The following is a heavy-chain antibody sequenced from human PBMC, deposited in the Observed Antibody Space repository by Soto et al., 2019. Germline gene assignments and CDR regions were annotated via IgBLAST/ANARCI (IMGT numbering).Heavy chain of an antibody. CDR3: ARDRRDGYNGFDY. Sequence: PSETLSLTCTVSDGSISSGGYYWSWIRQHPGKGLEWIGYIYYSGSTYYNPSLKSRVTISVDTSKNQFSLKLSSVTAADTAVYYCARDRRDGYNGFDYWGQGTLVTVSS. D-gene: IGHD5-12*01. CDR2: IYYSGST. CDR1: DGSISSGGYY. V-gene: IGHV4-31*03. J-gene: IGHJ4*02.